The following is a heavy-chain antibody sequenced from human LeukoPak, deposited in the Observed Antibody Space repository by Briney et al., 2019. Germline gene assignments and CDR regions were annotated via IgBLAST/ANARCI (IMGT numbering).Heavy chain of an antibody. CDR1: RFTFSSYW. CDR2: IKEDGSEI. J-gene: IGHJ5*02. V-gene: IGHV3-7*01. D-gene: IGHD3-22*01. CDR3: ARDLGQYYDTSDNWFDP. Sequence: GGSLRLSCVGSRFTFSSYWMIWVRQAPGKGLEWVANIKEDGSEIYYVASVKGRFTISRDNAKNSLYLQMNSLRAEDTAIYYCARDLGQYYDTSDNWFDPWGQGTLVTVSS.